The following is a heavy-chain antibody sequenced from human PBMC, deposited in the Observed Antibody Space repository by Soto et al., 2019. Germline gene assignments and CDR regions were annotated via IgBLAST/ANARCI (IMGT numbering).Heavy chain of an antibody. CDR2: IIPIFGTA. D-gene: IGHD3-22*01. V-gene: IGHV1-69*06. CDR1: EDTFRNYA. J-gene: IGHJ2*01. CDR3: ASTKYDSSTYYYWYLGI. Sequence: QVELVQSGAEVNKPGSSVKFSCQASEDTFRNYAIIWVRQAPGQGLEWMGGIIPIFGTANYARTSQGRVTITADTSANTEHLQLSSLRSEDTAVYYCASTKYDSSTYYYWYLGISGRGTLLTVAS.